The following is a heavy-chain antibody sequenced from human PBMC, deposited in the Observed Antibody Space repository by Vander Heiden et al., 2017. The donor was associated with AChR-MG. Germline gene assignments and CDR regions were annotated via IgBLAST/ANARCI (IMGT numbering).Heavy chain of an antibody. CDR3: ATVGDINDVNGWYFDL. Sequence: QVQLQESGPGLGKPSETLSITCPVSGGSVSSGSYYWSWIRQTPGKGLGGMGYSYYSGSTKYNPARTRRVTISVDTSKNEVALKRTSVTDAEQAGYYCATVGDINDVNGWYFDLWGRGSLV. CDR2: SYYSGST. D-gene: IGHD1-1*01. J-gene: IGHJ2*01. CDR1: GGSVSSGSYY. V-gene: IGHV4-61*01.